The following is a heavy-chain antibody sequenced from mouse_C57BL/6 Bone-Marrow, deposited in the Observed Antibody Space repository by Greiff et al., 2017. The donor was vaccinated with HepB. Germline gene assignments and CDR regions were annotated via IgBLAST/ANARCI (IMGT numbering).Heavy chain of an antibody. CDR3: ARQSVVTPRDY. J-gene: IGHJ2*01. CDR2: ISNGGGST. V-gene: IGHV5-12*01. CDR1: GFTFSDYY. D-gene: IGHD2-5*01. Sequence: EVKLMESGGGLVQPGGSLKLSCAASGFTFSDYYMYWVRQTPEKRLEWVAYISNGGGSTYYPDTVKGRFTISRDNAKNTLYLQMSRLKSEDTAMYYCARQSVVTPRDYWGQGTTLTVSS.